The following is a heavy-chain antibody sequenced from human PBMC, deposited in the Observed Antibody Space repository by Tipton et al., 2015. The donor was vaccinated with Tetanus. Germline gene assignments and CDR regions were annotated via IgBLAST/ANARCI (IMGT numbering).Heavy chain of an antibody. D-gene: IGHD4-23*01. J-gene: IGHJ5*02. CDR3: ARGGRYVYGGQGWCDP. CDR1: GGSISSYY. Sequence: TLSLTCTVSGGSISSYYWSWIRQPPGKGLEGIGYIYYSGSTNYNPSLKRRVTISVDTSKNQFSLKLSSVTAADTAEYYCARGGRYVYGGQGWCDPWGQGTLLPVSS. V-gene: IGHV4-59*01. CDR2: IYYSGST.